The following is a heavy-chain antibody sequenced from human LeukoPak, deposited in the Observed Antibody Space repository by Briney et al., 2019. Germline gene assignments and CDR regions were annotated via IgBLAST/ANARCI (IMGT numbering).Heavy chain of an antibody. CDR2: LGGNSGYT. V-gene: IGHV3-23*01. D-gene: IGHD3-22*01. Sequence: GGSLRLSCAASGFTFSSYAMSWVRQAPGQGLEWVSDLGGNSGYTYYTDSVKGRFTVSRGNSKNTLSLQMNSLRVEDTAVYYCARKSSHFDSSGYFDYWGQGTLLTVSS. CDR3: ARKSSHFDSSGYFDY. J-gene: IGHJ4*02. CDR1: GFTFSSYA.